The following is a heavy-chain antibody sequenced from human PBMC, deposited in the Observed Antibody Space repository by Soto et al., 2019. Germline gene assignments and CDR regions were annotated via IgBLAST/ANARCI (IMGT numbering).Heavy chain of an antibody. CDR2: IWADGTNK. J-gene: IGHJ6*02. CDR1: GFTFGDFG. Sequence: QVQLVESGGDVVQPGRSLRLSCEVSGFTFGDFGIHWVRQAPGKGLEWVTVIWADGTNKYYADSVKGRFTVSRDNSKNTLYLQMTSLRVEDTAVYYCARDLVTLAAMDVWGPGTTVLVSS. D-gene: IGHD3-16*01. CDR3: ARDLVTLAAMDV. V-gene: IGHV3-33*01.